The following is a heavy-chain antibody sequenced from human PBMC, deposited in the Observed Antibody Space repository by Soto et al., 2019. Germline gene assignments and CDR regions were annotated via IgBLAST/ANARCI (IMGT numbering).Heavy chain of an antibody. D-gene: IGHD2-2*01. Sequence: QVPLVQSGAEVKKPGASVKVSCKASGYTFTGYYMHWVRQAPGQGLEWMGWINPNSGGTNYAQKFQGWVTMTRDTPVSTAYMELSRLRSDDTAVYYCARDLRRIVLVPAATFQGGGYYYYYGMEVCGQGTTVTVSS. CDR2: INPNSGGT. V-gene: IGHV1-2*04. J-gene: IGHJ6*02. CDR3: ARDLRRIVLVPAATFQGGGYYYYYGMEV. CDR1: GYTFTGYY.